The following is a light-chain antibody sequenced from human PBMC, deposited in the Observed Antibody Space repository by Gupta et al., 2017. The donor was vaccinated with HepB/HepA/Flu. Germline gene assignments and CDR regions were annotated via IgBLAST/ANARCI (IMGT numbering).Light chain of an antibody. Sequence: DIQMTQSPSSLSASVGDRVTITCRASQSISRHLNWYKQKPGKAPKLLIYTTSNLQSGVPSRFSGSGSGTDFTLTITNRQPEDFATYYCQQTDGDPPCSFGQGTKLEIK. CDR1: QSISRH. J-gene: IGKJ2*04. CDR2: TTS. CDR3: QQTDGDPPCS. V-gene: IGKV1-39*01.